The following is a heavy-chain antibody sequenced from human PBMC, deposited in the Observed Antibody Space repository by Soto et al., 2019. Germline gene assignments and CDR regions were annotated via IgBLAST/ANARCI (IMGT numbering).Heavy chain of an antibody. D-gene: IGHD3-10*01. CDR2: MNAGNGNT. Sequence: ASVKVSCKASGYTFTSYAIHWVRQAPGQRLEWMGWMNAGNGNTKYSQKFQGRVTITRDTSASTAYMELSSLRSEDTAVYYCARSRGMVRGADTLGSMTAIPYWGQGTLVTVSS. J-gene: IGHJ4*02. CDR3: ARSRGMVRGADTLGSMTAIPY. V-gene: IGHV1-3*01. CDR1: GYTFTSYA.